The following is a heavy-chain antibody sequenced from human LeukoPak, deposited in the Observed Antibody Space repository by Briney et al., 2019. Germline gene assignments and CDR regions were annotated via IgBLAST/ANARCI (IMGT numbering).Heavy chain of an antibody. D-gene: IGHD6-19*01. CDR3: ARDSGSGWYGY. Sequence: ASVKVSCKASGYTFTGYYMHWVRQAPGQGPEWMGWISAYNGNTNYAQKLQGRVTMTTDTSTSTAYMELRSLRSDDTAVYYCARDSGSGWYGYWGQGTLVTVSS. V-gene: IGHV1-18*04. CDR2: ISAYNGNT. J-gene: IGHJ4*02. CDR1: GYTFTGYY.